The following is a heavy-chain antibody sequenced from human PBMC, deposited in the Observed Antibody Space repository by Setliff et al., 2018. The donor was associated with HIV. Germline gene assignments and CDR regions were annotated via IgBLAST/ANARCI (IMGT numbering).Heavy chain of an antibody. CDR2: IYTKGNT. V-gene: IGHV4-4*07. Sequence: SETLSLTCSVSGASITSHNWSWIRQAAGKGLEWIGRIYTKGNTNYNPSLRSRVTMSVDTSKNQFSLKVTSVTAADTAVYYCTRDLWGDDYYYNNMDVWGKGTTVTVSS. CDR1: GASITSHN. CDR3: TRDLWGDDYYYNNMDV. J-gene: IGHJ6*03. D-gene: IGHD2-21*02.